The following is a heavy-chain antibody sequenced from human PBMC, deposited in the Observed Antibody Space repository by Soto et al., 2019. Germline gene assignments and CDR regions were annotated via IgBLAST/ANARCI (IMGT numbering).Heavy chain of an antibody. CDR3: ARDHSGYSYASSGDY. J-gene: IGHJ4*02. CDR1: GFTFSSYS. Sequence: GGSLRLSCAASGFTFSSYSMNWVRQAPGKGLEWVSSISSSSSYIYYADSVKGRSTISRDNAKNSLYLQMNSLRAEDTAVYYCARDHSGYSYASSGDYWGQGTLVTVSS. V-gene: IGHV3-21*01. D-gene: IGHD5-18*01. CDR2: ISSSSSYI.